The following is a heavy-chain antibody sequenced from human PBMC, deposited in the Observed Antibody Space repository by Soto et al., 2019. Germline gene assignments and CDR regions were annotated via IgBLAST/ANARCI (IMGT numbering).Heavy chain of an antibody. CDR3: ARVIRGAYYNSPLDT. D-gene: IGHD3-10*01. CDR2: INPYSGGA. J-gene: IGHJ5*02. Sequence: QVQLLQSGAEVKKPGASVKVSCKASGYTFTGYFMHWVRQAPGQGLEWMGWINPYSGGAAYAQSFQGRVTMPRDTSISTVYMELSRLRFDATDVYCCARVIRGAYYNSPLDTWGQGTVVTGSS. V-gene: IGHV1-2*02. CDR1: GYTFTGYF.